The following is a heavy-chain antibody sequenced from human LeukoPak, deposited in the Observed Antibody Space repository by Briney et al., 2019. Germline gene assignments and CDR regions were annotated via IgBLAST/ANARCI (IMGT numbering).Heavy chain of an antibody. CDR2: ISYDGSNK. V-gene: IGHV3-30-3*01. CDR3: ARDWSHRCFDY. Sequence: GRSLRLSCAASGFTFSSYAMHWVRQAPGKGLEWVAVISYDGSNKYYADSVKGRFTISRDNSKNTLYLQMNSLRAEDTAVYYCARDWSHRCFDYWGQGTLVTVSS. D-gene: IGHD3-3*01. J-gene: IGHJ4*02. CDR1: GFTFSSYA.